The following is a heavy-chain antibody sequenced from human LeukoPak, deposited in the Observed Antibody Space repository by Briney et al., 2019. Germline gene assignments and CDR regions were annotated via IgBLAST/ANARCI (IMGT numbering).Heavy chain of an antibody. CDR3: SRGGANDL. Sequence: PSETLSLTCPVSGGSISSDYWSWIRQPAGKGLEWIGRIFTSGSTSYNRSLKSRVTMSLDTSKNQFSLKLSSVTAADTAVYFCSRGGANDLWGQGTLVTVSS. CDR2: IFTSGST. V-gene: IGHV4-4*07. CDR1: GGSISSDY. J-gene: IGHJ5*02. D-gene: IGHD4/OR15-4a*01.